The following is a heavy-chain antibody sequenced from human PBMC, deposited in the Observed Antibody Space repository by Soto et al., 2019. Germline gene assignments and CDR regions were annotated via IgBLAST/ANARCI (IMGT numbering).Heavy chain of an antibody. J-gene: IGHJ6*02. D-gene: IGHD3-3*01. CDR1: GFTFSTYS. Sequence: SGGSLRLSCAASGFTFSTYSMNWVRQAPGKGLEWIAYINADSETLFYADSVKGRFTISRDDAKNSLYLQMDSLRDEDTAVYYCARLYYDYVWGQGTTVTVS. CDR2: INADSETL. CDR3: ARLYYDYV. V-gene: IGHV3-48*02.